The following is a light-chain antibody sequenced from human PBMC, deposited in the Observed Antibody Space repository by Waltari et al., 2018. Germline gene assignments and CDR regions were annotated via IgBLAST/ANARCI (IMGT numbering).Light chain of an antibody. Sequence: QLVLTHSPSASASLGASVKLTCPLRSGPSTYAIAWHQQQPEKGPRYLMKINRDGSHIKGDGIPDRFSGSRSGAELYLTISSLQSEDEADYYCQTWGAGIRVFGGGTKLTVL. CDR3: QTWGAGIRV. V-gene: IGLV4-69*01. CDR1: SGPSTYA. J-gene: IGLJ3*02. CDR2: INRDGSH.